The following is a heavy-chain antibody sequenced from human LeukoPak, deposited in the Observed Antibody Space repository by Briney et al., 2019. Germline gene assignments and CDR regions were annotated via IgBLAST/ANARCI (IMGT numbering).Heavy chain of an antibody. V-gene: IGHV3-15*01. CDR2: IKSKTDGGTT. Sequence: PGGSLRLSCAASGFTFSNAWMSWVRQAPGKGLEWVGRIKSKTDGGTTDYAAPVKGRFTISGDDSKNTLYLQMNSLKTADTAVYYCTTDLTVTTGDYWGQGTLVTVSS. CDR3: TTDLTVTTGDY. CDR1: GFTFSNAW. J-gene: IGHJ4*02. D-gene: IGHD4-11*01.